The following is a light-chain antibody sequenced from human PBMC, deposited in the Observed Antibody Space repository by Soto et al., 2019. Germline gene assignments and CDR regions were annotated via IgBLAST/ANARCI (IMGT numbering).Light chain of an antibody. J-gene: IGLJ2*01. CDR2: DVS. V-gene: IGLV2-14*01. CDR3: SSYTTSSAYVV. Sequence: QSALTQPASVSGSPGQSITISCTGTSSDVGGYNYVSWYQQHPGKAPKVMICDVSNRPSGVSNRFSGSKSGNTASLTISGLQAEDDADYYCSSYTTSSAYVVFGGGTKLTVL. CDR1: SSDVGGYNY.